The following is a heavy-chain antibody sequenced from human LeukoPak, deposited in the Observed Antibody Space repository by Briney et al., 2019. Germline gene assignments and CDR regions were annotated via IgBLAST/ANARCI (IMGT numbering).Heavy chain of an antibody. J-gene: IGHJ4*02. V-gene: IGHV4-34*01. CDR3: ARGRDSDFWSGYCERGCFDY. D-gene: IGHD3-3*01. CDR1: GGSFSGYY. CDR2: INHSGST. Sequence: LETLSLTCAVYGGSFSGYYWSWIRQPPGKGLEWIGEINHSGSTNYNPSLKSRVTISVDTSKNQFSLKLSSVTAADTAVYYCARGRDSDFWSGYCERGCFDYWGQGTLVTVSS.